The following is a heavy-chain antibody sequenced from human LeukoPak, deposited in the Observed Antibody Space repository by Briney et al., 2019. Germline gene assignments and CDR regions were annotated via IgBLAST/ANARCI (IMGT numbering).Heavy chain of an antibody. V-gene: IGHV3-72*01. D-gene: IGHD3-10*01. CDR2: SRGKAKTYTT. CDR1: GFTFSDYY. J-gene: IGHJ6*02. Sequence: GGSLRLSCVASGFTFSDYYMDWVRQAPGKGLEWVARSRGKAKTYTTEYAASVKGRFTISRDESKNSLCLQMHSLIIEDTAVYYCARGASGNYNYHYGMDVWGQGTTVTVSS. CDR3: ARGASGNYNYHYGMDV.